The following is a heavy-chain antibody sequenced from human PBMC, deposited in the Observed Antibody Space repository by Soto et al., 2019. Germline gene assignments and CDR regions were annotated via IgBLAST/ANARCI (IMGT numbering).Heavy chain of an antibody. CDR2: IRSKAYGGTT. CDR1: GFTFGDYA. CDR3: TRASYYDFWSGYYTRRDYYYYGMDV. D-gene: IGHD3-3*01. V-gene: IGHV3-49*04. J-gene: IGHJ6*02. Sequence: GGSLRLSXTASGFTFGDYAMSWVRQAPGKGLEWVGFIRSKAYGGTTEYAASVKGRFTISRDDSKSIAYLQMNSLKTEDTAVYYCTRASYYDFWSGYYTRRDYYYYGMDVWGQGTTVTVSS.